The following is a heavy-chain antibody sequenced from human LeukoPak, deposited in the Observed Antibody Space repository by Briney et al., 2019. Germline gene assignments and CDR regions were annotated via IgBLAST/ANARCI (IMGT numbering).Heavy chain of an antibody. CDR1: GYTFTSYA. V-gene: IGHV1-3*01. CDR2: INAGNGNT. CDR3: ARDPLLGYCSSTSCYPPSYYFDY. J-gene: IGHJ4*02. Sequence: ASVKVSCKASGYTFTSYAMHWVRQAPEQRLEWMGWINAGNGNTKYSQKFQGRVTITRDTSASTAYMELSSLRSEDTAVYYCARDPLLGYCSSTSCYPPSYYFDYWGQGTLVTVSS. D-gene: IGHD2-2*01.